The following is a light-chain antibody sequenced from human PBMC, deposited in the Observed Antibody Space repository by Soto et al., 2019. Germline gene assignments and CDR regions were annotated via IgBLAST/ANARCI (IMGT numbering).Light chain of an antibody. CDR2: GVS. Sequence: EIVLTQSPGTLSLSPGERATLSCRASQSVSSSQLAWYQQKPGQAPRLLIHGVSTRDTGIPDRFSGSGSGTDFTLTISRLEPEDFAVYYCHKYGGSHKWTFGQGTKVEI. CDR1: QSVSSSQ. CDR3: HKYGGSHKWT. J-gene: IGKJ1*01. V-gene: IGKV3-20*01.